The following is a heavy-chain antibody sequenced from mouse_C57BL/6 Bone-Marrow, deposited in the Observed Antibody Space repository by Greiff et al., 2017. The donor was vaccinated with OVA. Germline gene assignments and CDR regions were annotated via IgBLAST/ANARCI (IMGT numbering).Heavy chain of an antibody. CDR3: TREGQLSPYYFDY. CDR1: GYTFTDYE. CDR2: IDPETGGT. V-gene: IGHV1-15*01. D-gene: IGHD1-1*02. Sequence: LVRPGASVTLSCKASGYTFTDYEMHWVKQTPVHGLEWIGAIDPETGGTAYNQKFKGKAILTADKSSSTAYMELRSLTSEDSAVYYCTREGQLSPYYFDYWGQGTTLTVSS. J-gene: IGHJ2*01.